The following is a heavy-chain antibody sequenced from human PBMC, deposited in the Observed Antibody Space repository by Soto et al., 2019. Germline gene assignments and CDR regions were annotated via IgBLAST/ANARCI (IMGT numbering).Heavy chain of an antibody. Sequence: QVQLRESGPGLVKPSQTLSLTCTVSGCSINRGCYNWNGIRPHPGKGLEGIGYVYYSGSTYYNPVLRSRVIISADTSENHFSLRLSSVTAADTAVYFCARGYRQSGYSSSWVFDYWGQGTLVNVSS. CDR1: GCSINRGCYN. J-gene: IGHJ4*02. D-gene: IGHD6-13*01. V-gene: IGHV4-31*03. CDR2: VYYSGST. CDR3: ARGYRQSGYSSSWVFDY.